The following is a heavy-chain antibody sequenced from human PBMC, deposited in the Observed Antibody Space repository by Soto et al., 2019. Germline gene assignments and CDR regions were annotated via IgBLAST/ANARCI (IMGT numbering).Heavy chain of an antibody. CDR1: GFTFSSYG. Sequence: GGSLRLSCAASGFTFSSYGMHWVRQAPGKGLEWVAVIWYDGSNKYYADSVKGRFTISRDNSKNTLYLQMNSLRAEDTAVYYCARAGVDTAMGDYYYGMDVWGQGTTVTVSS. V-gene: IGHV3-33*01. CDR3: ARAGVDTAMGDYYYGMDV. D-gene: IGHD5-18*01. CDR2: IWYDGSNK. J-gene: IGHJ6*02.